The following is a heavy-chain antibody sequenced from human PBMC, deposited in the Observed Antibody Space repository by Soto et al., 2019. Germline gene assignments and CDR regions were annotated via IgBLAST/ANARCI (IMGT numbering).Heavy chain of an antibody. J-gene: IGHJ4*02. CDR3: ARVNISPPYYDFWSGYYTEYYFDY. CDR1: GYTFTGYY. D-gene: IGHD3-3*01. Sequence: ASVKVSCKASGYTFTGYYMHWVRQAPGQGLEWMGWINPNSGGTNYAQKFQGWVTMTRDTSISTAYMELSRLRSDDTAVYYCARVNISPPYYDFWSGYYTEYYFDYRGQGTLVTVPS. V-gene: IGHV1-2*04. CDR2: INPNSGGT.